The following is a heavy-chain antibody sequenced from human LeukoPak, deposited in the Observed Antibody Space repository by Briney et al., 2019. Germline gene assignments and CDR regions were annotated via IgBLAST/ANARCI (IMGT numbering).Heavy chain of an antibody. J-gene: IGHJ4*02. CDR1: GGTFSNYA. V-gene: IGHV1-69*06. D-gene: IGHD5-18*01. CDR2: IIAIFGTT. CDR3: ARRGVDTAAGADY. Sequence: GASVKVSCKASGGTFSNYAISWVRQAPGQGLEWMGGIIAIFGTTNYAQKFQGRVTITADKSTTTAYMELSSLRSEDTAVYYCARRGVDTAAGADYWGQGTLVTVSS.